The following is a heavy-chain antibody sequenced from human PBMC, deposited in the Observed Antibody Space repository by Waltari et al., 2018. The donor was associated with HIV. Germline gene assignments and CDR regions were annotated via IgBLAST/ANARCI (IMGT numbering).Heavy chain of an antibody. CDR3: TIEWRVLPHVAY. CDR1: GFSFSLDA. CDR2: VSGSGANT. V-gene: IGHV3-23*01. Sequence: EVQLLESGGALVQPGGSLRLSCEASGFSFSLDAMTWVRQAPGKGLEWVSAVSGSGANTYYADAVKGRFTVSRDNSKNTIYLQMDSLRAEDTALYFCTIEWRVLPHVAYWGQGTLVTVSS. D-gene: IGHD3-10*01. J-gene: IGHJ4*02.